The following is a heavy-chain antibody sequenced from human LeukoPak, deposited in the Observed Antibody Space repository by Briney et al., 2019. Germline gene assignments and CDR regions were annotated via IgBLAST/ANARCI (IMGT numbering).Heavy chain of an antibody. CDR3: ARWRSSDWNFDP. Sequence: SETLSLTCTVSGVSISNFFWNWIRQPPGKGLEWIGYTHYTGDTNHNPSLKSRVSLSVDMSRNQFSLRLSSVTAADTAVYYCARWRSSDWNFDPWGQGTLVSVSS. D-gene: IGHD6-19*01. V-gene: IGHV4-59*08. J-gene: IGHJ5*02. CDR1: GVSISNFF. CDR2: THYTGDT.